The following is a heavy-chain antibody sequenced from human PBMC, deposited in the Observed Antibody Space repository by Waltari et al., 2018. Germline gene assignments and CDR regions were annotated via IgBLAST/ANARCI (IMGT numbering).Heavy chain of an antibody. V-gene: IGHV1-2*02. CDR1: GYVSTGYY. Sequence: QVQLVQSGAEVKRPGASVKVSCQAFGYVSTGYYIHGVRQAPGQGLEWMGGITPYGTDTNYAEKFQGRVTMTWDTSISTAYMELNSLKSDDTAIYYCAREKGGTRSFDYWGQGSLVTASS. CDR3: AREKGGTRSFDY. D-gene: IGHD2-15*01. CDR2: ITPYGTDT. J-gene: IGHJ4*02.